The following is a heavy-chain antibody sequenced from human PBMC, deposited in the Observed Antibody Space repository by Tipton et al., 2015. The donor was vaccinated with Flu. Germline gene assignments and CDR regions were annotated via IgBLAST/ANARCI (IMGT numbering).Heavy chain of an antibody. J-gene: IGHJ5*02. V-gene: IGHV1-18*01. CDR2: ISPYNGKI. D-gene: IGHD6-19*01. Sequence: QVQLVQSGAEVKKAGASVKVSCKASGYTFSSYGISWVRQAPGQGLEWMGWISPYNGKIKYAKKFQGRVTMTTDTSTSTAYMELRSLRSDDTAVYYCARTAKIWLAVAGMQVWFDPWGQGTLVTVSS. CDR3: ARTAKIWLAVAGMQVWFDP. CDR1: GYTFSSYG.